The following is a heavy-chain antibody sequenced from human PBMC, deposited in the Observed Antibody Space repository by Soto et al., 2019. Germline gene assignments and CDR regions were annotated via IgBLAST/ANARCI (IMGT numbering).Heavy chain of an antibody. Sequence: ASVKVSCKASGFTFTSSAMQWVRQARGQRLEWIGWIVVGSGNTNYAQKFQERVTITRDMSTSTAYMELSSLRSEDTAVYYCAASHYDILTGPTSFDYWGQGTLVTVSS. CDR3: AASHYDILTGPTSFDY. CDR1: GFTFTSSA. J-gene: IGHJ4*02. CDR2: IVVGSGNT. D-gene: IGHD3-9*01. V-gene: IGHV1-58*02.